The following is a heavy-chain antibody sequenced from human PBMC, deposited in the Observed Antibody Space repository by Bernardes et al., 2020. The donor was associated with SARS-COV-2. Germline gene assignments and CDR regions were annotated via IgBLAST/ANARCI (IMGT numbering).Heavy chain of an antibody. D-gene: IGHD3-10*01. J-gene: IGHJ2*01. CDR2: IYYSGNT. CDR3: ARDLSHLVRRGFDL. CDR1: AGSIGSYY. V-gene: IGHV4-59*01. Sequence: SETLSLTCTVSAGSIGSYYWAWIRQPPGKGLEWIGYIYYSGNTNYNPSLKSRVTISVDRSQNQFSLNLSSVTPSYTAVYYCARDLSHLVRRGFDLWGRGTLVTVSS.